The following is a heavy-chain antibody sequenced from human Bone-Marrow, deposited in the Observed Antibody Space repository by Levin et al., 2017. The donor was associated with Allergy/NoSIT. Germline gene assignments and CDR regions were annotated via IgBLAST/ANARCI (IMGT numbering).Heavy chain of an antibody. CDR2: MFYSGST. CDR3: ARHRGHYSSGRSHHFDY. D-gene: IGHD6-19*01. V-gene: IGHV4-39*01. CDR1: GGSISSSSYY. Sequence: SETLSLTCTVSGGSISSSSYYWGWIRQPPGKGRVWIGSMFYSGSTYYKPSLKSRVTISVDTSKNQFSLKLISVTAADTAVDYCARHRGHYSSGRSHHFDYWGQGTLVTVSS. J-gene: IGHJ4*02.